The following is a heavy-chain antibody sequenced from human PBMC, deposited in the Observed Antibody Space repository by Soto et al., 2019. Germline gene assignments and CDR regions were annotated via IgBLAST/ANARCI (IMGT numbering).Heavy chain of an antibody. D-gene: IGHD2-15*01. V-gene: IGHV3-30*18. CDR1: GFTFSSYG. CDR3: AKSVAYCSGGSCYLYFVY. Sequence: QVQLVESGGGVVQPGRSLRLSCAASGFTFSSYGMHWVRQAPGKGLEWVAVISYDGSNKYYADSVTGRFTISRDNSKNTLYLQMNSLRAEDTAVYYCAKSVAYCSGGSCYLYFVYWGQGTLVTVSS. CDR2: ISYDGSNK. J-gene: IGHJ4*02.